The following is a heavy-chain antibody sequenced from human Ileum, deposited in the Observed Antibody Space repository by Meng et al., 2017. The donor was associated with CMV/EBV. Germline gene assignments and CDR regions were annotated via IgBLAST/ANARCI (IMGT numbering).Heavy chain of an antibody. CDR2: INPSGGST. Sequence: ASVKVSCKASGYTFTSYYMHWVRQAPGQGLEWMGIINPSGGSTSSAQKFRGRVTMTRDTSTSTVYMELSSLRSEDTAVYYCALGGSTSPTDFFYGMDVWGRGPTVTVSS. J-gene: IGHJ6*02. V-gene: IGHV1-46*03. CDR3: ALGGSTSPTDFFYGMDV. D-gene: IGHD2-2*01. CDR1: GYTFTSYY.